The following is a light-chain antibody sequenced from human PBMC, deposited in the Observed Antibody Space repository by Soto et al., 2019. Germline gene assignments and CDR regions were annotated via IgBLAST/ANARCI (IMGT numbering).Light chain of an antibody. CDR1: QNIERY. CDR3: EQFKDYLLT. CDR2: AAS. V-gene: IGKV1-5*01. Sequence: IPMTQSPSTLSASVGDRVTITCRASQNIERYMAWYQQKPGRAPSLIIFAASTFERGVPSRFSGRGSGTESTLIISSLQPDDVPPYYDEQFKDYLLTFGQGTKV. J-gene: IGKJ1*01.